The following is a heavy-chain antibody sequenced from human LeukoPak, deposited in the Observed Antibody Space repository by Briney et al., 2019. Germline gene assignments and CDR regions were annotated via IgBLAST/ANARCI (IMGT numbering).Heavy chain of an antibody. CDR2: IHSTGST. V-gene: IGHV4-59*01. D-gene: IGHD4-17*01. CDR1: GASINNYY. CDR3: VRDEKGDYNFDY. Sequence: PSETLSLTCTVSGASINNYYWTWIRQSPGKGLEWIGYIHSTGSTNYNFSLRRRVIMSVDKSKNQFSLNLSSVTAADTAVYYCVRDEKGDYNFDYWGQGTLVTVPS. J-gene: IGHJ4*02.